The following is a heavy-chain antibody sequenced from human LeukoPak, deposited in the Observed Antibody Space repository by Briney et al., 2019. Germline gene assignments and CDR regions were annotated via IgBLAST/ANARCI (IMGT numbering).Heavy chain of an antibody. CDR1: GFTFSNYS. CDR3: ARAYYDSSCYCFDY. J-gene: IGHJ4*02. D-gene: IGHD3-22*01. V-gene: IGHV3-21*01. CDR2: ISSRSSYI. Sequence: GWSLTLSCAASGFTFSNYSMNWVRQPAGKGLEWVSSISSRSSYIYYADSVEGRFTISRDNAKNSLYLQMNSLRAEDTAVYYGARAYYDSSCYCFDYWGEGSLVTVSS.